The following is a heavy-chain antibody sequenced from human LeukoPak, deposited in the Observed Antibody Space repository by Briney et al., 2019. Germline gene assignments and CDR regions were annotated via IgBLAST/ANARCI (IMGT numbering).Heavy chain of an antibody. CDR1: GSTFSSYG. V-gene: IGHV3-30*02. CDR2: IHYSGLKT. D-gene: IGHD2/OR15-2a*01. CDR3: ARDGGSGSFYRYFRH. J-gene: IGHJ1*01. Sequence: PGGSLRLSCEGSGSTFSSYGIHWVRQAPGKGLEWVAFIHYSGLKTNYGDSVKGRFTISRDNSEKTVYLQMNSVSPEDTAVYYCARDGGSGSFYRYFRHWGQGAPVIVSS.